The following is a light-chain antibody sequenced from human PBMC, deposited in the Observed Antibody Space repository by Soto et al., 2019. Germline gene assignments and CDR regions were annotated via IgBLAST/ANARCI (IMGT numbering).Light chain of an antibody. CDR3: QQDNNLPGT. CDR2: GAS. J-gene: IGKJ1*01. V-gene: IGKV3-20*01. CDR1: QSVSGIY. Sequence: IVLTQSPGTLSFSPGERATLSCRASQSVSGIYLAWYQQKPGQAPRLLIYGASSRATGIPDRFSGSGSGTEFTLTISSLQSEDFAVYYCQQDNNLPGTFGQGTKVDI.